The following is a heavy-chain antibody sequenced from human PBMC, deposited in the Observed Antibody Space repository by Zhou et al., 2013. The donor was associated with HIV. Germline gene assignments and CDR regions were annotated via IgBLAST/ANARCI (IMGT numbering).Heavy chain of an antibody. CDR1: GYTFTSYY. V-gene: IGHV1-46*01. CDR2: INPSGGNT. J-gene: IGHJ4*02. Sequence: QVQLVQSGADVKMPGASVKVSCKASGYTFTSYYMHWVRQAPGQGLEWMGVINPSGGNTIYAQRFQDRVTMTRDTSTSTLYMELSSLNSEDTAVYYCARSSSGIYDWGQGTLVTVSS. D-gene: IGHD3-10*01. CDR3: ARSSSGIYD.